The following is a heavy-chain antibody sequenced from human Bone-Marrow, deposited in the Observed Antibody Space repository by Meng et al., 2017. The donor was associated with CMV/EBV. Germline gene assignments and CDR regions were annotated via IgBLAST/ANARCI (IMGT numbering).Heavy chain of an antibody. CDR1: GFSLSNARMG. Sequence: SGPTLVKPTETLTLTCTVSGFSLSNARMGVSWIRQPPGKALEWLAHIFSNDEKSYSTSLKSRLTISKDTSKSQVVLTMTNMDPVDTATYYCAQIHSSGYYYYYYYGMDVWGQGTTVTVSS. J-gene: IGHJ6*02. D-gene: IGHD3-22*01. CDR2: IFSNDEK. V-gene: IGHV2-26*01. CDR3: AQIHSSGYYYYYYYGMDV.